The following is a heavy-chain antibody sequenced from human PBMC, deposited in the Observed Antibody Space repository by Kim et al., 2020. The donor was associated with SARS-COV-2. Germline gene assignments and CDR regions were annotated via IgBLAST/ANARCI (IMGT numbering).Heavy chain of an antibody. D-gene: IGHD4-17*01. V-gene: IGHV7-4-1*01. CDR1: GNTFTHYA. CDR2: INTNSGNP. CDR3: ARAGGYGDNNWFAP. Sequence: ASVKVSCKASGNTFTHYAINWLRQAPGQGLEWMGWINTNSGNPTFAQGFTGRFVFSLDTSVSTAFLEIRSLKADDTAVYFCARAGGYGDNNWFAPWGQGT. J-gene: IGHJ5*02.